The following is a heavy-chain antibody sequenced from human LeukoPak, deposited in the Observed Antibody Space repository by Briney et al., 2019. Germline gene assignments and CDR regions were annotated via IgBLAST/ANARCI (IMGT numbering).Heavy chain of an antibody. CDR3: ARDEARYSSGYYPNWFDP. D-gene: IGHD3-22*01. J-gene: IGHJ5*02. V-gene: IGHV1-18*01. CDR1: GYTFTSYG. CDR2: LSGYNGYT. Sequence: GASVKVSCKASGYTFTSYGISWVRQAPGQGLEWMGWLSGYNGYTHYAHNLQGRVTMTTDTSTSTAYMELRSLRSDDTAVYYRARDEARYSSGYYPNWFDPWGQGTLVTVSS.